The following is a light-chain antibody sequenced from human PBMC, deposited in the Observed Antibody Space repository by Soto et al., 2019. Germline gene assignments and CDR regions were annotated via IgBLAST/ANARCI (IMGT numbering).Light chain of an antibody. J-gene: IGLJ1*01. V-gene: IGLV1-40*01. Sequence: QPVLTQPPSVSGAPGQRVTISCTGSSSNIGAGYDVHWYQQLPGTAPKLLIYANSNRPSGVPDRFSGSRSGTSASLAVTGLQADDEADYYCQSYDTNLREVFGTGTKLTVL. CDR3: QSYDTNLREV. CDR2: ANS. CDR1: SSNIGAGYD.